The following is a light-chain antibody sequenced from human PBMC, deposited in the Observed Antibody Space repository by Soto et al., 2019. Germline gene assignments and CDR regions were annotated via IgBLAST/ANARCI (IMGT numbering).Light chain of an antibody. CDR2: GAS. V-gene: IGKV3-15*01. CDR1: QSVSSN. Sequence: EIVMTQSPVTLSVSPGEGVTLSCRASQSVSSNLAWYQQRPCQAPRLLISGASTRATGVPARFRGGGSGTEFTLTNSSLQSEDFAVYYCQHYNNWPLTFGGGTKVEI. CDR3: QHYNNWPLT. J-gene: IGKJ4*01.